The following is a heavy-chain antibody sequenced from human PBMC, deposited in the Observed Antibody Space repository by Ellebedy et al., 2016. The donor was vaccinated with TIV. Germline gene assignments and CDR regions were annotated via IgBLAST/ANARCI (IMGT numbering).Heavy chain of an antibody. D-gene: IGHD5-18*01. CDR2: ITGNGINT. CDR3: AREGDTAMVRGMDV. CDR1: GFTFSNYA. J-gene: IGHJ6*02. V-gene: IGHV3-23*01. Sequence: GESLKISCAASGFTFSNYAMSWVRQAPGKGLEWVSAITGNGINTYHTDSVKGRFTISRDNAKNSLYLQMNSLRAEDTAVYYCAREGDTAMVRGMDVWGQGTTVTVSS.